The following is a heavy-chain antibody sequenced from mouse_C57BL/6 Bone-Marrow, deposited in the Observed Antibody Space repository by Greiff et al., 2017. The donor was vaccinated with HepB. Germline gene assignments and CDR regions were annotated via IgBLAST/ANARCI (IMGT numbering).Heavy chain of an antibody. Sequence: QVQLKESGPGLVQPSQSLSITCTVSGFSLTSYGVHWVRQSPGKGLEWLGVIWRGGSTDYNAAFMSRLSITKDNSKSQVFFKMNSLQADDTAIYYCAKKGRLLDEGYAMDYWGQGTSVTVSS. CDR2: IWRGGST. CDR1: GFSLTSYG. CDR3: AKKGRLLDEGYAMDY. V-gene: IGHV2-5*01. J-gene: IGHJ4*01. D-gene: IGHD3-2*02.